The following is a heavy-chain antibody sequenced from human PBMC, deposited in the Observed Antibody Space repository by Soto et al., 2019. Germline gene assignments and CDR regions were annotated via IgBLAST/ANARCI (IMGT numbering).Heavy chain of an antibody. CDR1: GFTFDDYA. D-gene: IGHD1-26*01. CDR3: AKDIVGATRAPYY. Sequence: GGSLRLSCAASGFTFDDYAMHWVRQAPGKGLEWVSGISWNSGSIGYADSVKGRFTISRDNAKNSLYLQMNSLRAEDTALYYCAKDIVGATRAPYYWGQGTLVTVSS. V-gene: IGHV3-9*01. CDR2: ISWNSGSI. J-gene: IGHJ4*02.